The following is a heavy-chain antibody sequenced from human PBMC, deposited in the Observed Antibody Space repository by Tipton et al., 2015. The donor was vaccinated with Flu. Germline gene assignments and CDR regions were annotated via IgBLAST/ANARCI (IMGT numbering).Heavy chain of an antibody. CDR3: ATYYYGSGTQSAFDY. CDR1: GYSISSGYY. J-gene: IGHJ4*02. CDR2: IFHGGST. V-gene: IGHV4-38-2*02. Sequence: TLSLTCTASGYSISSGYYWGWIRQPPGKGLEWIGSIFHGGSTYYNPSLKSRVTISVDTSKNQFSLKLSSVTAADTAVYYCATYYYGSGTQSAFDYWGQGTLVTVSS. D-gene: IGHD3-10*01.